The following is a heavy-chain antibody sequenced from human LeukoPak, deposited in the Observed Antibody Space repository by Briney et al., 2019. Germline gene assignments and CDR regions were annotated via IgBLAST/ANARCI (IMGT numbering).Heavy chain of an antibody. Sequence: GGSLRLSCAACGFTFSSYEMNWVRQAPGKGLEWVSYISRSGSTIYYADSVKGRFTISRDNAKNSLYLQMNSLRAEDTAVYYCARRVIVVGLDYWGQGTLVTVSS. CDR3: ARRVIVVGLDY. CDR1: GFTFSSYE. J-gene: IGHJ4*02. D-gene: IGHD3-22*01. CDR2: ISRSGSTI. V-gene: IGHV3-48*03.